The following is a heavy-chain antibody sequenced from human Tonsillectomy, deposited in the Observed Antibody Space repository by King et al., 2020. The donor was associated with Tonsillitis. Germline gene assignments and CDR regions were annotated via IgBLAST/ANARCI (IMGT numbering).Heavy chain of an antibody. Sequence: VQLVESGGGVVQPGRSLRLSCAASGFTFSSYGMHWVRQAPGKGLEWVAVIWYDGSNKYYADSVKGRFTISRDNSKNTLYLQMNSLSAEDTAVYYCARDQWASSSWLGYWGQGTLVTVSS. CDR2: IWYDGSNK. J-gene: IGHJ4*02. CDR3: ARDQWASSSWLGY. CDR1: GFTFSSYG. D-gene: IGHD6-13*01. V-gene: IGHV3-33*08.